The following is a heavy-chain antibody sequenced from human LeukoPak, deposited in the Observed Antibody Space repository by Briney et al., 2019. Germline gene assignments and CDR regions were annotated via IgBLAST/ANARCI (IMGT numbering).Heavy chain of an antibody. CDR2: ISGSGGST. Sequence: GGSLRLSCTASGFTFDDYAMHWVRHAPGKGLEWVSGISGSGGSTYYADSVKGRFTISRDNSKNTLYLQMNSLRAEDTAVYYCAKYGSGSYRAPSDYWGQGTLVTVSS. CDR1: GFTFDDYA. J-gene: IGHJ4*02. V-gene: IGHV3-23*01. D-gene: IGHD3-10*01. CDR3: AKYGSGSYRAPSDY.